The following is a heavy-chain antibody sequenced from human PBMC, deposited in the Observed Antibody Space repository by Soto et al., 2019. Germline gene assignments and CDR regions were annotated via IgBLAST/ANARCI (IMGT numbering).Heavy chain of an antibody. Sequence: QVQLQELGPGLVKPTETLSLTCTVSGDAISSGSYYWIWIRQPPGKGLEWIGFIYYTGSANYNASLRSRVTMSADTFKNQFSLRMNSVAAEDTAKYFCASLDSSGNLEYWGQGSLVIVST. CDR2: IYYTGSA. CDR1: GDAISSGSYY. CDR3: ASLDSSGNLEY. D-gene: IGHD3-22*01. J-gene: IGHJ4*02. V-gene: IGHV4-61*01.